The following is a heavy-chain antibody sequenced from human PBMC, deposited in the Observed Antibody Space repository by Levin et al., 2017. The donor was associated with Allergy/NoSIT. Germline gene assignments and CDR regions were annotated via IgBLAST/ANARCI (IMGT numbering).Heavy chain of an antibody. CDR3: THRSSMHSPVRST. CDR1: GLTFTDAW. CDR2: IKSRGSGETT. D-gene: IGHD6-13*01. V-gene: IGHV3-15*01. Sequence: GGSLRLSCAVSGLTFTDAWMTWVRQAPGKGLEWVGRIKSRGSGETTDYAAPVKGSFTISRDDSKNTVYLQMNSLKSEDTAVYYCTHRSSMHSPVRSTWGQGTLVTVFS. J-gene: IGHJ4*02.